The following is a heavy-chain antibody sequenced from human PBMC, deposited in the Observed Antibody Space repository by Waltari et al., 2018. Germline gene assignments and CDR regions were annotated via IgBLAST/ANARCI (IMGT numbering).Heavy chain of an antibody. D-gene: IGHD2-2*01. J-gene: IGHJ3*02. CDR2: ISYDGSNK. CDR3: VRDLEGYQLLSYAFDI. V-gene: IGHV3-30-3*01. CDR1: GFTFSSYA. Sequence: QVQLVESGGGVVQPGRSLRLSCAASGFTFSSYAMHWVRQAPGKGLEWVAVISYDGSNKYYADSVKGRFTISRDNSKNTLYLQMNSLRAEDTAVYYCVRDLEGYQLLSYAFDIWGQGTMVTVSS.